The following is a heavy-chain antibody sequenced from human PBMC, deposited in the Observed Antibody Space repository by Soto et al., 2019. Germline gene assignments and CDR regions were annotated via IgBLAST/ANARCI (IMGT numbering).Heavy chain of an antibody. Sequence: QVQLQQWGAGLLKPSETLSLTCAVYGGSFSGYYWSWIRQPPGKGLEWIGEINHSGSTNYNPSLKSRVTISVDTSKNQFSLKLSSVTAADTAVYYCARGRSGLRLFDYWGQGTLVTVSS. CDR1: GGSFSGYY. CDR3: ARGRSGLRLFDY. D-gene: IGHD6-19*01. V-gene: IGHV4-34*01. J-gene: IGHJ4*02. CDR2: INHSGST.